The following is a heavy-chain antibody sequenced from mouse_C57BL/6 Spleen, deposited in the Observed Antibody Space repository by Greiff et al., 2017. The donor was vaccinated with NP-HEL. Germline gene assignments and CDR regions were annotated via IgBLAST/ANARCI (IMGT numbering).Heavy chain of an antibody. CDR2: IDPETGGT. CDR3: TREGTVVDY. J-gene: IGHJ2*01. Sequence: VQLQESGAELVRPGASVTLSCKASGYTFTDYEMHWVKQTPVHGLEWIGAIDPETGGTAYNQKFKGKAILTADKSSSTAYMELRSLTSEDSAVYYCTREGTVVDYWGQGTTLTVSS. V-gene: IGHV1-15*01. D-gene: IGHD1-1*01. CDR1: GYTFTDYE.